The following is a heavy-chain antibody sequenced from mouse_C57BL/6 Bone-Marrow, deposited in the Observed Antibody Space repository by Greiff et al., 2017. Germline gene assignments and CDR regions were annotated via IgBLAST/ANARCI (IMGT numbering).Heavy chain of an antibody. CDR1: GYTFTGYW. CDR3: ARWGYAMDY. CDR2: ILPGSGSP. Sequence: QVQLQQSGAELMKPGASVKLSCKATGYTFTGYWIAWVKQRPGHGLEWIGEILPGSGSPTYNEKFKGKATFTEDTSSNTAYMQRSSLTTEYSAIYYCARWGYAMDYWGQGTSGTVSS. J-gene: IGHJ4*01. V-gene: IGHV1-9*01.